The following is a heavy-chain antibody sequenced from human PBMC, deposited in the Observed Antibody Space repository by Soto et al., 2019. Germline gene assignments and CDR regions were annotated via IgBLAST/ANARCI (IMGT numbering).Heavy chain of an antibody. CDR1: GGSISSGGYY. CDR3: ARDIGYYYGSGSYGPGWFDP. V-gene: IGHV4-31*03. CDR2: IYYSGST. J-gene: IGHJ5*02. D-gene: IGHD3-10*01. Sequence: QVQLQESGPGLVKPSQTLSLTCTVSGGSISSGGYYWSWIRQHPGKGLEWIGYIYYSGSTYYNPSLKSRVSISVDTSKTQFSLKLSSVTAADTAVYYCARDIGYYYGSGSYGPGWFDPWGQGTLVTVSS.